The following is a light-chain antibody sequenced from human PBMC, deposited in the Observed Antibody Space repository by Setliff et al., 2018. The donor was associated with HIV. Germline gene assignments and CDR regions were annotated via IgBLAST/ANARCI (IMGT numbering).Light chain of an antibody. CDR2: NAS. V-gene: IGLV2-23*01. CDR3: CSFAGSDSWI. Sequence: QSALAQPASVSGSPGQSITISCAGSTSDIGAYESVSWYQQHPGEVPKLIIYNASKRPSGVSNRFSGSKSGNTASLTISGLQADDEADYYCCSFAGSDSWIFAGGTKVTVL. CDR1: TSDIGAYES. J-gene: IGLJ2*01.